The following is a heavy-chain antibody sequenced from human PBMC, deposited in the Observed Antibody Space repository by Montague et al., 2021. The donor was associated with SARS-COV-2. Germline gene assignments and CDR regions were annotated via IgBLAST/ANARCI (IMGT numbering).Heavy chain of an antibody. CDR1: GFSFSFYG. J-gene: IGHJ5*02. CDR3: ARLGRRILPNSSVDP. V-gene: IGHV3-21*01. CDR2: IDGSSTYI. Sequence: SLRLSCAASGFSFSFYGMNWVRQAPGKGLEWVSSIDGSSTYIHYADSVEGRFTVSRDNSKKEVYLQMSDLRAEDTAVYYCARLGRRILPNSSVDPWGQGTLVIVSS. D-gene: IGHD2-15*01.